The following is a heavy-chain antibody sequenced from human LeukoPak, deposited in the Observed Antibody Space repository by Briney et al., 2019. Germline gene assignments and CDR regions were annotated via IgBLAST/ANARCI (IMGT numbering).Heavy chain of an antibody. J-gene: IGHJ1*01. V-gene: IGHV3-23*01. Sequence: PGGSLRLSCAASGFTFTTYAMSWVRQAPGKGLEWVSAISGSATTTYYADSVKGRFTISRDNSENTLYLQMNSLRAEGTAVYYCAKEAMYCRTDTRCHLHWGQGTLVTVSS. CDR3: AKEAMYCRTDTRCHLH. D-gene: IGHD2-2*01. CDR2: ISGSATTT. CDR1: GFTFTTYA.